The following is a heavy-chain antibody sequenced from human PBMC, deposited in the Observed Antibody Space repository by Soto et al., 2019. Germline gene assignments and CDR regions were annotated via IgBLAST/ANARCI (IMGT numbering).Heavy chain of an antibody. J-gene: IGHJ6*03. CDR1: GYTLTELS. V-gene: IGHV1-24*01. Sequence: ASVKVSCKVSGYTLTELSMHWVRQAPGKGLEWMGGFDPEDGETIYAQKFQGRVTMTEDTSTDTAYMELSSLRSEDTAVYYCATGVLTSRFGDPLYSYYYYMDVGGKGTTVTVSS. D-gene: IGHD3-10*01. CDR2: FDPEDGET. CDR3: ATGVLTSRFGDPLYSYYYYMDV.